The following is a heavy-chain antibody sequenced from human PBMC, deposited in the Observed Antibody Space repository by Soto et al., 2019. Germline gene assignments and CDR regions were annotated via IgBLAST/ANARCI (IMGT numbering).Heavy chain of an antibody. Sequence: SETLSLTCIVSRGSMSRGGYYWSWIRQHPGKGLEWIGYIYYTGSTNYNPSLKSRVTVSVDRSRNQFSLELRSVTAADTAVYYCARDPSNTSGNYIYFDYWGQGALVTVSS. CDR3: ARDPSNTSGNYIYFDY. D-gene: IGHD3-22*01. V-gene: IGHV4-61*08. J-gene: IGHJ4*02. CDR1: RGSMSRGGYY. CDR2: IYYTGST.